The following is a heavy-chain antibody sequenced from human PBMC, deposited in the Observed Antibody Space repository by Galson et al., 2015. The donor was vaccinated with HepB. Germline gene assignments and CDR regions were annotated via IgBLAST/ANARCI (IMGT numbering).Heavy chain of an antibody. V-gene: IGHV3-53*01. CDR2: IYSGGST. CDR1: GFTVSSYY. J-gene: IGHJ6*02. Sequence: SLRLSCAASGFTVSSYYMSWVRQAPGKGLEWVSVIYSGGSTYYAASAKGRLTISSDNSKNTLYLQMNSMNAEDTAVYYCARDSAVTTDYYYGMDVWGQGTTVTVSS. D-gene: IGHD4-11*01. CDR3: ARDSAVTTDYYYGMDV.